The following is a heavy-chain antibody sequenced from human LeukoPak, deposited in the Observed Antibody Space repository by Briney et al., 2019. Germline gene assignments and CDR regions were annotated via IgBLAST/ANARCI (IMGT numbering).Heavy chain of an antibody. Sequence: GASVKVSCKASGYTFTSYYMHWVRQAPGQGLEWMGIINPSGGSTSYAQKFQGRVTITADKSTSTAYMELSSLRSEDTAVYYCARAIVVVISNQDDAFDIWGQGTMVTVSS. V-gene: IGHV1-46*01. CDR3: ARAIVVVISNQDDAFDI. D-gene: IGHD2-21*01. CDR1: GYTFTSYY. CDR2: INPSGGST. J-gene: IGHJ3*02.